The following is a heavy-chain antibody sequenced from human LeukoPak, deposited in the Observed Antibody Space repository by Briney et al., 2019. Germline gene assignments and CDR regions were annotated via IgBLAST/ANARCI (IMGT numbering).Heavy chain of an antibody. CDR3: ASPGYSYYYDSSEFDAFDI. Sequence: ASVKASCKASGGTFSSYAISWVRQAPGQGLEWMGRIIPIFGTANYAQKFQGRVTITTDESTSTAYMELSSLRSEDTAVYYCASPGYSYYYDSSEFDAFDIWGQGTIVTVSS. D-gene: IGHD3-22*01. J-gene: IGHJ3*02. CDR2: IIPIFGTA. V-gene: IGHV1-69*05. CDR1: GGTFSSYA.